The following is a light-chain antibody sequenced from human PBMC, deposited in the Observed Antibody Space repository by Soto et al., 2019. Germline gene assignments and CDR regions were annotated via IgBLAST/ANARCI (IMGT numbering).Light chain of an antibody. CDR3: QHYGAAPIT. CDR1: QSISSY. J-gene: IGKJ5*01. Sequence: DIQMTQSPSSLSASVGDRVTITCRASQSISSYLNWYQQKPGKAPKLLIYAASSRATGIADKFSGSGSGTDFTLTISRLEPADFALYYRQHYGAAPITFGQGTRLEIK. V-gene: IGKV1-39*01. CDR2: AAS.